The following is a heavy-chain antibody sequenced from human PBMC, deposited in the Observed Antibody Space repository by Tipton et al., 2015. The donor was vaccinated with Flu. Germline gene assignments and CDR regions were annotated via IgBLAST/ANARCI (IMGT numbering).Heavy chain of an antibody. V-gene: IGHV1-2*02. Sequence: QSGAEVKKPGASVKVSCKASGYTFTGYYMHWVRQAPGQGLEWMGWINPNSGGTNYAQKFQGRVTMTRDTSISTAYMELSRLRSDDTAVYYCARDAPIVVVPAARNYYYYMDVWGKGTTVTVSS. CDR2: INPNSGGT. CDR1: GYTFTGYY. CDR3: ARDAPIVVVPAARNYYYYMDV. D-gene: IGHD2-2*01. J-gene: IGHJ6*03.